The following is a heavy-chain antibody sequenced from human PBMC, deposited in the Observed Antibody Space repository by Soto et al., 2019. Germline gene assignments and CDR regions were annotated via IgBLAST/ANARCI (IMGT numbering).Heavy chain of an antibody. Sequence: WGSLRLSCAASGFTLSDHYMSWICQGQGQGLEWIGYSSNSGSFTRYADSVKGRFSISRDNAKNSLYLQINSLRGDDTAIYYCVRSGDNYNLLDYWGQGTPVTVSS. CDR1: GFTLSDHY. D-gene: IGHD1-1*01. CDR3: VRSGDNYNLLDY. CDR2: SSNSGSFT. V-gene: IGHV3-11*06. J-gene: IGHJ4*02.